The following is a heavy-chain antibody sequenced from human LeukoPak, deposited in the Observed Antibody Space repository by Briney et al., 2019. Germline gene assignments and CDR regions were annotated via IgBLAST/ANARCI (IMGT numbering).Heavy chain of an antibody. D-gene: IGHD5-24*01. CDR3: AKILGWLLNAFDI. Sequence: AGGSLRLSCAASGFTFSSYAMSWVRQAPGKGLEWVSAISGSGGSTYYADSVKGRFTISRDNSKNTLYLQMNSLRAEDTAVYYCAKILGWLLNAFDIWGQGTIVTVSS. CDR2: ISGSGGST. J-gene: IGHJ3*02. V-gene: IGHV3-23*01. CDR1: GFTFSSYA.